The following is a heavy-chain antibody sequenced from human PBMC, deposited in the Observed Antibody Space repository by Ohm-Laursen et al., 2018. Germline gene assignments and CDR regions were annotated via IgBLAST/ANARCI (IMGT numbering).Heavy chain of an antibody. D-gene: IGHD3-22*01. J-gene: IGHJ4*02. CDR2: INKAGTTV. CDR3: ARTAYYDSSGYYYLLDFDY. V-gene: IGHV3-11*01. Sequence: GSLRLSCAASGFTFSDYYMSWFRRAPGKGLEWVSYINKAGTTVYYADSVKGRFTISRDNAKKSLYLEMNSLRAEDTAVYYCARTAYYDSSGYYYLLDFDYWGQGTLVTVSS. CDR1: GFTFSDYY.